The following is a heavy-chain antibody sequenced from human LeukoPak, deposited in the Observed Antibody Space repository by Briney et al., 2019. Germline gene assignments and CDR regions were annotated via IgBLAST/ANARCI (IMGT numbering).Heavy chain of an antibody. D-gene: IGHD5-18*01. CDR3: ARESTWIQPGY. Sequence: GGSLRLSCAASGFTFSSYSMNWVRQAPGEGLEWVSSISSSSRYIYYAASVKGRFTISRDNATTSLYLQMNSLRAEDTAVYYCARESTWIQPGYWGQGTLVTVSS. CDR1: GFTFSSYS. V-gene: IGHV3-21*01. CDR2: ISSSSRYI. J-gene: IGHJ4*02.